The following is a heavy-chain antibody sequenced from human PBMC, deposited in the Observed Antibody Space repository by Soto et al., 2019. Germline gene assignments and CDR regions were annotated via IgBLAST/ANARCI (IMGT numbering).Heavy chain of an antibody. J-gene: IGHJ6*02. CDR3: IVVPAASSVYYGMDV. CDR1: GFTFSDHY. CDR2: TRNKANSYTT. Sequence: GGSLRLSCAASGFTFSDHYMDWVRQAPGKGLEWVGRTRNKANSYTTEYAASGKGRFTISRDDSKNSLYLQMNSLKTEDTAVYYCIVVPAASSVYYGMDVWGQGTTVTVSS. D-gene: IGHD2-2*01. V-gene: IGHV3-72*01.